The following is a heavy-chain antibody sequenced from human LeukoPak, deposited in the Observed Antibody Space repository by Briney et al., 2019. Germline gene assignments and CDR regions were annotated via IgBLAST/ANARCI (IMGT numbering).Heavy chain of an antibody. V-gene: IGHV3-23*01. Sequence: PGGSLRLSCAASGFTFSTYAMSWVRQAPGKGLEWVSDISASGGSTYYADSVKGRFTISRDNAKNSLYLQMNSLRAEDTAVYYCARDGPYSYDFDYWGQGTLVTVSS. J-gene: IGHJ4*02. CDR2: ISASGGST. CDR1: GFTFSTYA. D-gene: IGHD5-18*01. CDR3: ARDGPYSYDFDY.